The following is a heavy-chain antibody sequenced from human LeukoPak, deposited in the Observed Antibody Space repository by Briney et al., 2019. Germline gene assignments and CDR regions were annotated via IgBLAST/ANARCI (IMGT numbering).Heavy chain of an antibody. CDR2: ISSFRSTI. CDR3: ARGSYGAVDY. CDR1: GFTVSSYS. Sequence: PGGSLRLSCAASGFTVSSYSINWVRQAPGKGLEWVSYISSFRSTIYYADSVKGRFTISRDNAKNSLYLQMNSLRDEDTAVYYCARGSYGAVDYWGQGTLVTISS. J-gene: IGHJ4*02. D-gene: IGHD4/OR15-4a*01. V-gene: IGHV3-48*02.